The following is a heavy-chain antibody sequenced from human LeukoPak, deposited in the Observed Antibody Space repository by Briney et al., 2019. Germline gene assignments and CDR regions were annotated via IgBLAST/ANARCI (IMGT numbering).Heavy chain of an antibody. V-gene: IGHV4-39*01. D-gene: IGHD3-10*01. CDR2: IYYSGST. J-gene: IGHJ4*02. CDR1: GDSISSSSYY. CDR3: ASMPLWFGELLNPPDY. Sequence: PSETLSLTCTVSGDSISSSSYYWGWIRQPPGKGLEWIGSIYYSGSTYYNPSLKSRVTISVDTSKNQFSLKLSSVTAADTAVYYCASMPLWFGELLNPPDYWGQGTLVTVSS.